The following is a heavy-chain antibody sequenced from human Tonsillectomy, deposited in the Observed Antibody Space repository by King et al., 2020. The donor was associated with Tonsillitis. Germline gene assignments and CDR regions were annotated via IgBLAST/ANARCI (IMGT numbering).Heavy chain of an antibody. Sequence: VQLVESGAEVKKPGESLKISCKGSGYSFTNYWIGWVRQMPGKGLEWMGIIYPGDSDTIYSPSFQGQVTISADKSISTAYLHWSSLKASDTAMYYCARGSSGLRGKIDAFDIWGQGTMVTVSS. J-gene: IGHJ3*02. CDR2: IYPGDSDT. CDR3: ARGSSGLRGKIDAFDI. D-gene: IGHD6-6*01. CDR1: GYSFTNYW. V-gene: IGHV5-51*01.